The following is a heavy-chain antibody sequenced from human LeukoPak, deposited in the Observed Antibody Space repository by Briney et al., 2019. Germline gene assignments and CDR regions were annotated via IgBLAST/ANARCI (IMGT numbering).Heavy chain of an antibody. CDR2: INPSGGST. CDR1: GYTFTSYY. CDR3: ARDCGGDCYREFRFDP. Sequence: GASVKVSCKASGYTFTSYYVHWVRQAPGQGLEWMGIINPSGGSTSYAQKFQGRVTMTRDTSTSTVYMELSSLRSEDTAVYYCARDCGGDCYREFRFDPWGQGTLVTVSS. D-gene: IGHD2-21*02. V-gene: IGHV1-46*01. J-gene: IGHJ5*02.